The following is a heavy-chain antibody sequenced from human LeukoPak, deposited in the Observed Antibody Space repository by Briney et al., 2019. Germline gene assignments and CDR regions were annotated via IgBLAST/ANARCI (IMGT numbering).Heavy chain of an antibody. CDR1: GGSISSSGYY. Sequence: SETLSLTCTVSGGSISSSGYYWSWIRQPPGKGLEWIGEINHSGSTNYNPSLKSRVTISVDTSKNQFSLKLSSVTAADTAVYYCARGDVVVPAAMPAGPGNWFDPWGQGTLVTVSS. V-gene: IGHV4-39*07. CDR2: INHSGST. CDR3: ARGDVVVPAAMPAGPGNWFDP. D-gene: IGHD2-2*01. J-gene: IGHJ5*02.